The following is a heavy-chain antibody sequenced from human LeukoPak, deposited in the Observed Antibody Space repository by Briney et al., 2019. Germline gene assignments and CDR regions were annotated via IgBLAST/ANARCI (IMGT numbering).Heavy chain of an antibody. J-gene: IGHJ6*03. CDR1: GFTVSSNY. CDR2: IYSGGST. Sequence: GGSLRLSCAASGFTVSSNYMSWVRQAPGKGLEWVSVIYSGGSTYYADSVKGRFTISRDNSKNTLYLQMSSLRAEDTAVYYCARLRSNSSGWYYYYYMDVWGKGTTVTISS. CDR3: ARLRSNSSGWYYYYYMDV. D-gene: IGHD6-19*01. V-gene: IGHV3-66*01.